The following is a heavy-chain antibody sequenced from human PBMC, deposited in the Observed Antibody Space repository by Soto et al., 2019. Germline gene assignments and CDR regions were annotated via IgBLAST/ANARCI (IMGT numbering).Heavy chain of an antibody. CDR1: GFTFGSYW. V-gene: IGHV3-7*05. CDR2: INQDGNKK. D-gene: IGHD1-1*01. Sequence: GGSLRLSCAASGFTFGSYWMSWVRQDPGKGLQWVANINQDGNKKYYVDSVRGRFTVSRDNAKSSLYLEMNSLRVEDTAVYFCGREDRFNNIECWGPGVLVTVSS. CDR3: GREDRFNNIEC. J-gene: IGHJ4*02.